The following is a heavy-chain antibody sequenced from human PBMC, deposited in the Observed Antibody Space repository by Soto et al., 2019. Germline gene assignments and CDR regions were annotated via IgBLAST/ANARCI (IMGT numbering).Heavy chain of an antibody. CDR1: GFTFSSYS. CDR2: ISSSSSTI. J-gene: IGHJ6*03. CDR3: ARDERVYSSSYGYYYYYMDV. V-gene: IGHV3-48*01. D-gene: IGHD6-6*01. Sequence: EVQLVESGGGLVQPGGSLRLSCAASGFTFSSYSMNWVRQAPGKGLEWVSYISSSSSTIYYADSVKGRFTISRDNAKKSLDLQMNSLRAEGTAVYYLARDERVYSSSYGYYYYYMDVWGKGTTVTVSS.